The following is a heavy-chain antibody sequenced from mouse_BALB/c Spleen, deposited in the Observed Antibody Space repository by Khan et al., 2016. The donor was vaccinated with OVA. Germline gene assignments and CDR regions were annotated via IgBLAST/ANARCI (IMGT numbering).Heavy chain of an antibody. CDR2: IGYSGST. Sequence: EVQLQESGPGLLKPSQSLSLTCTVTGYSITSDYVWNWIRQFPGNKLEWMAYIGYSGSTTYNPFLRSRISITRDTSKNQFFLQLNFVTTEATTSYYGASGWLLLLYQDYFDYWGQGTTLTVSS. D-gene: IGHD1-1*01. J-gene: IGHJ2*01. CDR1: GYSITSDYV. CDR3: ASGWLLLLYQDYFDY. V-gene: IGHV3-2*02.